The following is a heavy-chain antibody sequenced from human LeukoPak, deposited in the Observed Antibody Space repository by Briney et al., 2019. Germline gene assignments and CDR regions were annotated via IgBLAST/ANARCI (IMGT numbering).Heavy chain of an antibody. CDR1: GFTFSSYT. J-gene: IGHJ4*02. Sequence: GGSLRLSCAASGFTFSSYTMNWVRQAPGKGLEWVSSLRGDGETFYGDSVRGRFTLSRDDSRNTVYLQLNNLRVEDTAIYYCARASWVSSADAVRWGQGTQVTVSS. CDR2: LRGDGET. CDR3: ARASWVSSADAVR. V-gene: IGHV3-23*01. D-gene: IGHD3-16*01.